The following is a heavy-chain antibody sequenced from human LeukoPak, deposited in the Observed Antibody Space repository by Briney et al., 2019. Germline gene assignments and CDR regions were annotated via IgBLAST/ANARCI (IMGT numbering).Heavy chain of an antibody. Sequence: GGSLRLSCAASGFTFSSYAMSWVRQAPGKGLEWVSAISGSGGSTYYADSVKGRFTISRDNSKSTLYLQMNSLRAEDTAVYYCAKETGIWRIAVAGKPSSFDYWGQGTLVTVSS. D-gene: IGHD6-19*01. J-gene: IGHJ4*02. CDR3: AKETGIWRIAVAGKPSSFDY. CDR2: ISGSGGST. V-gene: IGHV3-23*01. CDR1: GFTFSSYA.